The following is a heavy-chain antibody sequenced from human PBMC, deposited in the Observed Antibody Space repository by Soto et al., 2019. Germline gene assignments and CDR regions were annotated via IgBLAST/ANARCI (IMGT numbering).Heavy chain of an antibody. J-gene: IGHJ5*02. Sequence: ASVKVSCKASGYSFTTYYMHWVRQAPGQGLEWMAIINPSGGSTIYAQRFQGRVTMTRDTSTSAVYMELSSLRSEDTAVYYCARDRGTIVGATTYWFDLWGKGTLVTVSS. CDR3: ARDRGTIVGATTYWFDL. V-gene: IGHV1-46*01. CDR1: GYSFTTYY. D-gene: IGHD1-26*01. CDR2: INPSGGST.